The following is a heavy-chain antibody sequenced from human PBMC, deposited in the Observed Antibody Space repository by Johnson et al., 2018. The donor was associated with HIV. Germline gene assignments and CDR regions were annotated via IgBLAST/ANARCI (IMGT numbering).Heavy chain of an antibody. D-gene: IGHD6-13*01. Sequence: QVQLVESGGGVVQPGTSLRLSCAASGFTFSSFAMHWVRQAPGKGLEWMAFISYDGSNKYFTDSVRGRFTISRDNSKNTLYLQMNSLRAEETAVYYCARGPGEQQLVLPDAFDIWGQGTMVTVSS. J-gene: IGHJ3*02. CDR1: GFTFSSFA. CDR3: ARGPGEQQLVLPDAFDI. V-gene: IGHV3-30-3*01. CDR2: ISYDGSNK.